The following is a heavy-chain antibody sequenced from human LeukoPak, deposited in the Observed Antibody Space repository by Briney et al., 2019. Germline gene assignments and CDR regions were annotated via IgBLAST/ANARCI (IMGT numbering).Heavy chain of an antibody. CDR2: ISGSGGST. CDR3: AKDDAWLRFGE. CDR1: GFTFSSYA. V-gene: IGHV3-23*01. Sequence: GGSLRLSCAASGFTFSSYAMSWVRQAPGKGLEWVSAISGSGGSTYYADSVKGRFTISRDNSKYTLYLEVISLTAEDTAVYYCAKDDAWLRFGEWSQGTPVTVSS. J-gene: IGHJ4*02. D-gene: IGHD3-10*01.